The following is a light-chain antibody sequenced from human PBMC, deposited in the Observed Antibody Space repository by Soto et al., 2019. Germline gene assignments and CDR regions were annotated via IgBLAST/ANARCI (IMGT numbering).Light chain of an antibody. V-gene: IGKV1-33*01. Sequence: DIQMTQSPASLSASVGDRVIISCQASQDISRYLNWYQHKPGRAPQLLINDVSSLETGVPSRFSASGSGTHFTLTINGLQPEDLATYYCQQYDTPPSTFGGGTKVAIK. CDR1: QDISRY. J-gene: IGKJ4*01. CDR3: QQYDTPPST. CDR2: DVS.